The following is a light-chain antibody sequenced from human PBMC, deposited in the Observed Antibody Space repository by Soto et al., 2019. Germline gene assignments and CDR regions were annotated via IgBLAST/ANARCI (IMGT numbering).Light chain of an antibody. CDR2: EVS. CDR3: MHSVEIPPT. CDR1: QSLLHSDGKTY. V-gene: IGKV2D-29*01. Sequence: DIVMTQTPLSLSVTPGQPASISCQSSQSLLHSDGKTYLSWYLQRPGQPLRLLIYEVSNRFSGVPDRLNGSGSGTDFTLKISRVEAEDVGVYYCMHSVEIPPTFGQGTKVDI. J-gene: IGKJ1*01.